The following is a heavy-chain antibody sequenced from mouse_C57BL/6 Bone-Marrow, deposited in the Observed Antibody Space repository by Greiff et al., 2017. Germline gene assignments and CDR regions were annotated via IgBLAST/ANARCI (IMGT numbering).Heavy chain of an antibody. Sequence: QVQLQQSGAELVRPGASVTLSCKASGYTFTDYEMHWVKQTPVHGLEWIGAIDPETGGTAYNQKFKGKAILTADKSSSTAYMELRILTSEDSAVYYCTRYDYDGYFDVWGTGTTVTVSS. D-gene: IGHD2-4*01. J-gene: IGHJ1*03. V-gene: IGHV1-15*01. CDR2: IDPETGGT. CDR1: GYTFTDYE. CDR3: TRYDYDGYFDV.